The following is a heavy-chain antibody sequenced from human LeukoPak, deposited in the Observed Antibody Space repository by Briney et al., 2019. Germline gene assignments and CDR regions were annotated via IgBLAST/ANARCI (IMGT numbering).Heavy chain of an antibody. J-gene: IGHJ4*02. V-gene: IGHV1-18*01. Sequence: ASVKVSCKASGYTFTSYGISWVRQAPGQGLEWMGWISAYNGNTNYAQKLQGRVTMTTDTSTSTAYMELRSLRSDDTAVYYCARDRNRYSSGWDSDYWVQGTLVTVSS. CDR2: ISAYNGNT. CDR1: GYTFTSYG. D-gene: IGHD6-19*01. CDR3: ARDRNRYSSGWDSDY.